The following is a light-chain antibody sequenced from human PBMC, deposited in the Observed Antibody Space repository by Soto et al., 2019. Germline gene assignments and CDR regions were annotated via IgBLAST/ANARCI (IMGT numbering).Light chain of an antibody. J-gene: IGKJ5*01. CDR3: QQFKTYPT. CDR2: GAT. CDR1: QGISSY. V-gene: IGKV1-9*01. Sequence: IQLTQSPSSLSASVGDRVSITCRASQGISSYLAWYQQKPGKAPNVLISGATTLQSGVPSRFSGSGSGTVFPLTISSLQPEDFATYYCQQFKTYPTFGQGTRL.